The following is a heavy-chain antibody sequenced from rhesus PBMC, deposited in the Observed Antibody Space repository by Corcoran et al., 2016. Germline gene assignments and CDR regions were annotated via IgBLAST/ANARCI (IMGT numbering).Heavy chain of an antibody. D-gene: IGHD3-28*01. CDR1: GSSISVNR. Sequence: QVQLQESGPGMIKPSETMSLTCTVSGSSISVNRWSWIRLAHGRGGRGMGEVRGFVWIGEISDICITTKYNTSLKSLVTVSHDAAKNHFSLTLNAVTAADTAVYYCASYQDTGYRFDVWGPGVLVTVSS. CDR2: ISDICITT. V-gene: IGHV4-80*01. J-gene: IGHJ5-1*01. CDR3: ASYQDTGYRFDV.